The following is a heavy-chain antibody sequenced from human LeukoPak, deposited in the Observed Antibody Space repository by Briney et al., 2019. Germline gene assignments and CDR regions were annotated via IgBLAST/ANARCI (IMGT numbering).Heavy chain of an antibody. CDR3: ASTILGATTWDFDY. Sequence: PSGTLSLTCAVSGGSISRSNWWSWVRQPPGKGLEWIGEIYHSGSTNYNPSLKSRVNISVDKSKNQFSLKLSSVTAADTAVYYCASTILGATTWDFDYWGQGTLVTVSS. V-gene: IGHV4-4*02. CDR2: IYHSGST. D-gene: IGHD1-26*01. CDR1: GGSISRSNW. J-gene: IGHJ4*02.